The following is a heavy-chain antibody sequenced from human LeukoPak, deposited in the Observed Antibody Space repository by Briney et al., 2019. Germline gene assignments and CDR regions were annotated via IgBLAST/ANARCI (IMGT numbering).Heavy chain of an antibody. CDR3: ARELYSDYVDY. J-gene: IGHJ4*02. CDR2: IYSSGST. Sequence: SETLSLTCTVSGGSISGHYWTWVRQPPGEGLEWIGYIYSSGSTNYNPSLKSRVTMSVDTSKNQFSLKLSSVTAADTAVYYCARELYSDYVDYWGQGTLVTVSS. D-gene: IGHD4-11*01. CDR1: GGSISGHY. V-gene: IGHV4-59*11.